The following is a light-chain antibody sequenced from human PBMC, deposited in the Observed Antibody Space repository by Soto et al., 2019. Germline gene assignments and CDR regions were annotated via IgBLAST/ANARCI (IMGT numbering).Light chain of an antibody. CDR3: SSFTSRFTFV. V-gene: IGLV2-14*01. CDR1: RSDVGAYNY. CDR2: EVT. J-gene: IGLJ1*01. Sequence: QSALTQPASVSGSPGQSIAISCTGTRSDVGAYNYVSWHQQHPGKAPKLMISEVTNRPSGVSDRFSGSKSGNTASLTISGLQAEDEADYYCSSFTSRFTFVFGTGTKVTVL.